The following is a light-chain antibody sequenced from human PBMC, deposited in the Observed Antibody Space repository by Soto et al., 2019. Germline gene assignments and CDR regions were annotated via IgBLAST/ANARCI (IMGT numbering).Light chain of an antibody. CDR3: QQYGSSRWT. V-gene: IGKV3-20*01. CDR1: QSVSSTY. Sequence: EIVLTQSPDTLSLFPGERATLSCRASQSVSSTYLAWYQQKPGQAPRPLISAASSRATGTPDRFSGSGSGTDFTLTISRLKPEDFAVYYCQQYGSSRWTFGQGTKVEIK. J-gene: IGKJ1*01. CDR2: AAS.